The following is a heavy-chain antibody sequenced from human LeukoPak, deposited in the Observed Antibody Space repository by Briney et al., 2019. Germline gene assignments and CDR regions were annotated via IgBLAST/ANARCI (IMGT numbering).Heavy chain of an antibody. J-gene: IGHJ5*02. CDR2: IIPIFGTA. CDR1: GYTFTSYG. CDR3: AREGSSGYNNWFDP. V-gene: IGHV1-69*05. Sequence: ASVKVSCKASGYTFTSYGISWVRQAPGQGLEWMGRIIPIFGTANYAQKFQGGVTITTDESTSTAYMELSSLRSEDTAVYYCAREGSSGYNNWFDPWGQGTLVTVSS. D-gene: IGHD3-22*01.